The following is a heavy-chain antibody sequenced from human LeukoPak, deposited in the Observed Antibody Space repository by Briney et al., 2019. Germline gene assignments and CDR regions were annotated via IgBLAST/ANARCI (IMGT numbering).Heavy chain of an antibody. J-gene: IGHJ4*02. V-gene: IGHV3-21*01. CDR2: ISSSSSYI. CDR3: ARGDDYDIGELIDY. CDR1: GFTFSSYS. Sequence: GGPLRLSCAASGFTFSSYSMNWVRQAPGKGLEWVSSISSSSSYIYYADSVKGRFTISRDNAKNSLYLQMNSLRAEDTAVYYCARGDDYDIGELIDYWGQGTLVTVSS. D-gene: IGHD5-24*01.